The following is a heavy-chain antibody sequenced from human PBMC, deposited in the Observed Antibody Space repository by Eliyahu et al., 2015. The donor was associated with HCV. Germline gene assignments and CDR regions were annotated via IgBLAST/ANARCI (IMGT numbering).Heavy chain of an antibody. CDR2: INHSGST. CDR3: ARGLMSGRIVVVPATIGGNWFDP. V-gene: IGHV4-34*01. Sequence: QVQLQQWGGGLLKPSETLSLTCGVYGGSFSGHYWSWIRQPPGKGLEWIGEINHSGSTNYKSSLKSRVTISVDTSKNQFSLKLSSVTAADTAVYYCARGLMSGRIVVVPATIGGNWFDPWGQGSVVTVSS. D-gene: IGHD2-2*01. J-gene: IGHJ5*02. CDR1: GGSFSGHY.